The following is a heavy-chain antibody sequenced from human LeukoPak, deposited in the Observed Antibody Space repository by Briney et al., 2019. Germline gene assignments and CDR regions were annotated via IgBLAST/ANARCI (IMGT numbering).Heavy chain of an antibody. D-gene: IGHD6-13*01. J-gene: IGHJ4*02. CDR3: ARGYSSSWYEFPLDY. Sequence: GASLRLSCAASGFTFSSYWMHWVRQAPGKGLVWVSRINSDGSSTSYADSVKGRFTISRDNAKNTLYLQMNSLRAEDTAVYYCARGYSSSWYEFPLDYWGQGTLVTVSS. V-gene: IGHV3-74*01. CDR2: INSDGSST. CDR1: GFTFSSYW.